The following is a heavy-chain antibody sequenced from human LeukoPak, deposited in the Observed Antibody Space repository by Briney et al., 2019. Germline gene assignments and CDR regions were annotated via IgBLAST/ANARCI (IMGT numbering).Heavy chain of an antibody. CDR1: GFTFSSYS. CDR2: ISSSSSYI. D-gene: IGHD3-22*01. CDR3: ARSYYDSSGYYYDPYFDY. V-gene: IGHV3-21*01. Sequence: GGPLRLSCAASGFTFSSYSMNWVRQAPGKGLEWVSSISSSSSYIYYVDSVKGRFTISRDNAKNSLYLQMNSLRAEDTAVYYCARSYYDSSGYYYDPYFDYWGQGTLVTVSS. J-gene: IGHJ4*02.